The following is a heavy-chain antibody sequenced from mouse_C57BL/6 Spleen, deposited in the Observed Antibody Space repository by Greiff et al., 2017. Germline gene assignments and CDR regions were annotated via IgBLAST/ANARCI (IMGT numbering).Heavy chain of an antibody. CDR2: ISYDGSN. Sequence: ESGPGLVKPSQSLSLTCSVTGYSITSGYYWTWIRQFPGNKLEWMGYISYDGSNNYNPSLKNRISITRDTSKNQFFLKLNAVTTEDTATYYCASVYGDAMDYWGQGTSVTVSS. J-gene: IGHJ4*01. V-gene: IGHV3-6*01. CDR3: ASVYGDAMDY. CDR1: GYSITSGYY. D-gene: IGHD1-1*01.